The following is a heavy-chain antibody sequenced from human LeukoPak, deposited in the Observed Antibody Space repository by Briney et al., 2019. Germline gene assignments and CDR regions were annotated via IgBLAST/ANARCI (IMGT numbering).Heavy chain of an antibody. Sequence: HPGGSLRLSCAASGFTFSNYAMNWVRQAPGKGLEWVSALSGSGGSTYYADSVKGRFTISRDNSKNTLYLQMNSLRAEDTAVYYCAKARGVMVYQYYFDFGGQGTLFTVSS. CDR2: LSGSGGST. CDR3: AKARGVMVYQYYFDF. J-gene: IGHJ4*02. CDR1: GFTFSNYA. V-gene: IGHV3-23*01. D-gene: IGHD2-8*01.